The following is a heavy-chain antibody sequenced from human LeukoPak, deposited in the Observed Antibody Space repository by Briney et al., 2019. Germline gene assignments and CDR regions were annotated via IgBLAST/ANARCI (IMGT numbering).Heavy chain of an antibody. CDR2: INPNSGGT. D-gene: IGHD3-16*01. J-gene: IGHJ4*02. CDR3: AMDMITFGGVIFDY. Sequence: ASVKVSCKASGYTFTGYYMHWVRQAPGQGLEWMGWINPNSGGTNYAQKFQGRVTMTRDTSISTAYMELSRLRSDDTAVYYCAMDMITFGGVIFDYWGQGTLVTVSS. V-gene: IGHV1-2*02. CDR1: GYTFTGYY.